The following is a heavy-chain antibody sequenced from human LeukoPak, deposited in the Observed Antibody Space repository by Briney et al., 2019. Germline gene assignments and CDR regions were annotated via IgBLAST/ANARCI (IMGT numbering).Heavy chain of an antibody. J-gene: IGHJ6*02. Sequence: PGGSLRLSCAASGFTFSSYSMNWVRQAPGKGLEWVSSISSSSSYIYYADSVKGRFTISRDNAKNSLYLQMNSLRAEDTAVYYCARGPSHDYGTNYGMDVWGQGTTVTVSS. V-gene: IGHV3-21*01. CDR2: ISSSSSYI. CDR3: ARGPSHDYGTNYGMDV. D-gene: IGHD4/OR15-4a*01. CDR1: GFTFSSYS.